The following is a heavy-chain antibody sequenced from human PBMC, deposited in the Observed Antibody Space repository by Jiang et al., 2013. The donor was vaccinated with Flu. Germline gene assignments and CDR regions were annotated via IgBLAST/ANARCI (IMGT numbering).Heavy chain of an antibody. D-gene: IGHD3-22*01. CDR1: GGTFSSYA. V-gene: IGHV1-69*01. CDR3: ARGYYYDSSGTLSGYYYYGMDV. Sequence: QLVESGAEVKKPGSSVKVSCKASGGTFSSYAISWVRQAPGQGLEWMGGIIPIFGTANYAQKFQGRVTITADESTSTAYMELSSLRSEDTAVYYCARGYYYDSSGTLSGYYYYGMDVWGQGTTVTVSS. CDR2: IIPIFGTA. J-gene: IGHJ6*02.